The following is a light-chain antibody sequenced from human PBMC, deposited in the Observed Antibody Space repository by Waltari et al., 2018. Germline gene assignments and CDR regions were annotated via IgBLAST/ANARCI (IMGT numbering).Light chain of an antibody. CDR3: SSYTTSSAPGV. CDR2: EVS. CDR1: DSDVGAYDF. J-gene: IGLJ1*01. V-gene: IGLV2-14*01. Sequence: QTALTQPASVSVSPGQPITISCSRTDSDVGAYDFVSWYQQHPGNAPHRIIDEVSNRPSGISNRFSASKSGNTASLTISGLQAEDEADYYCSSYTTSSAPGVFGTGTRVTVL.